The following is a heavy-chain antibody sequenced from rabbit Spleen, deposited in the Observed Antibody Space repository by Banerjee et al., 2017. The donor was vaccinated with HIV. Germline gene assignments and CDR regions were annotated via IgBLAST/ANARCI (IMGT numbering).Heavy chain of an antibody. D-gene: IGHD8-1*01. CDR1: GFDLSNYYY. CDR2: IYTGSGST. J-gene: IGHJ4*01. Sequence: QEQLVEYGGDLVQPEGSLTLTCKASGFDLSNYYYMCWVRQAPGKGLEWIACIYTGSGSTYYASWAKGRFSISETSSTTVTLQMTRLTAADTATYFCAISYPGSSYGFNLWGQGTLVTVS. CDR3: AISYPGSSYGFNL. V-gene: IGHV1S45*01.